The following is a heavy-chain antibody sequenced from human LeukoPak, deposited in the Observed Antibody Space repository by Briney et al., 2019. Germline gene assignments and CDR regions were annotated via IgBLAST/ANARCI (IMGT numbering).Heavy chain of an antibody. J-gene: IGHJ4*02. CDR1: GYTFTSYG. Sequence: ASVKVPCKASGYTFTSYGISWVRQAPGQGLEWMGWISAYNGNTNYAQKLQGRVTMTTDTSTSTAYMELRSLRSDDTAVYYCARHDYGSGSYWGLDTYYFDYWGQGTLVTVSS. V-gene: IGHV1-18*01. D-gene: IGHD3-10*01. CDR3: ARHDYGSGSYWGLDTYYFDY. CDR2: ISAYNGNT.